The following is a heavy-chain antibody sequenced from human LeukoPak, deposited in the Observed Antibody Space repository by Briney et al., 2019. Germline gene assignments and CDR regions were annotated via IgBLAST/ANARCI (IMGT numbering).Heavy chain of an antibody. Sequence: GASVKVSCKASGGTFSSYAISWVRQAPGQGLEWMGGIIPIFGTANYAQKFQGRVTITADESTSTAYMELSSLRSEDTAVYYCARARSMEMATIARETDYYYGMDVWAKGPRSPSP. D-gene: IGHD5-24*01. J-gene: IGHJ6*02. V-gene: IGHV1-69*13. CDR1: GGTFSSYA. CDR2: IIPIFGTA. CDR3: ARARSMEMATIARETDYYYGMDV.